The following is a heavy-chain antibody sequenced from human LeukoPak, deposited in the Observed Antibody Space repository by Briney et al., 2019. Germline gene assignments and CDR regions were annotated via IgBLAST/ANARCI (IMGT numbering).Heavy chain of an antibody. J-gene: IGHJ6*02. D-gene: IGHD6-13*01. Sequence: ASVKVSCKASGYTFTSYDINWVRQATGQGLEWMGWMNPNSGNTGCAQKFQGRVTMTRNTSISAAYMELSSLRSEDTAVYYCAVGGPSSQYYYYYYGMDVWGQGTTVTVSS. CDR3: AVGGPSSQYYYYYYGMDV. CDR2: MNPNSGNT. V-gene: IGHV1-8*01. CDR1: GYTFTSYD.